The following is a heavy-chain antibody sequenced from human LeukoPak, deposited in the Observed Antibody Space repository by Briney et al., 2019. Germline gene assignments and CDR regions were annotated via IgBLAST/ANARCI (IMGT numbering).Heavy chain of an antibody. Sequence: QPGGSLRLSCAASGFTFSSYPMSWVRQAPGKRLEWVSAIGGSGGSTYYADSVKGRFTISRDNSKNTLYLHVNSLRADDTAVYYCAKDRSPFGGGSGTFWGQGTLVTVSS. J-gene: IGHJ4*02. CDR1: GFTFSSYP. CDR2: IGGSGGST. D-gene: IGHD3-10*01. V-gene: IGHV3-23*01. CDR3: AKDRSPFGGGSGTF.